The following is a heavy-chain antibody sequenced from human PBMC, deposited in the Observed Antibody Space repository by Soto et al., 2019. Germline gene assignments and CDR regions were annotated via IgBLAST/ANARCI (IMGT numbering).Heavy chain of an antibody. J-gene: IGHJ5*02. Sequence: QLQLQESGSGLVKSSQTLSLTCAVSGGSISSGGYSWSWIRQPPGKGLEWIGYIYHSGSTYYKPSLXSXXAISVDRSKNQFSLKLSSVTAADTAVYYCARVPSPWGQGTLVTVSS. CDR2: IYHSGST. V-gene: IGHV4-30-2*01. CDR1: GGSISSGGYS. CDR3: ARVPSP.